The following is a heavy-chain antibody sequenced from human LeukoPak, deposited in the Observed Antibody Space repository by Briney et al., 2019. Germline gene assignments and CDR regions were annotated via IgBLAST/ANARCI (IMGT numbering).Heavy chain of an antibody. Sequence: PSETLSLTCGVYGGSFSGYYWNWIRQPPGKGLEWIGEINHSGSTKYNPSLTSRVTISLDTSKNQFSLRLKSVTAADTAMYYCARGRRDGCNLNWYFDLWGRGTVVSVSS. CDR1: GGSFSGYY. D-gene: IGHD5-24*01. CDR3: ARGRRDGCNLNWYFDL. V-gene: IGHV4-34*01. J-gene: IGHJ2*01. CDR2: INHSGST.